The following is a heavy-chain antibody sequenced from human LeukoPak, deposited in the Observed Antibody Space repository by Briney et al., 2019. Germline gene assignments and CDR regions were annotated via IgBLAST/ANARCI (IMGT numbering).Heavy chain of an antibody. CDR2: IYYSGST. V-gene: IGHV4-61*01. Sequence: SQTLSLTCTVSGGSISSGSYYWSWIRQPPGKGLEWIGYIYYSGSTNYNPSLKSRVTISVDTSKNQFSLKLSSVTAADTAVYFCASCPLTTVTYFDYWGQGTLVTVSS. CDR3: ASCPLTTVTYFDY. D-gene: IGHD4-17*01. J-gene: IGHJ4*02. CDR1: GGSISSGSYY.